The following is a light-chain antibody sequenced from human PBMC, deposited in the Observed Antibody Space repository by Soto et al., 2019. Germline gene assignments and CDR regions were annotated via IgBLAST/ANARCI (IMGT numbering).Light chain of an antibody. CDR3: TSYTSSSTYV. CDR1: ASGVGGYNY. J-gene: IGLJ1*01. CDR2: EVN. V-gene: IGLV2-14*01. Sequence: QSVLTQPASVSGSPGQSITISCTGTASGVGGYNYVSWYQHHPGEAPKLMIYEVNDRPSGVSNRFSGSKSGNTASLTISGLQAEDEADYYCTSYTSSSTYVFGTGTKVTVL.